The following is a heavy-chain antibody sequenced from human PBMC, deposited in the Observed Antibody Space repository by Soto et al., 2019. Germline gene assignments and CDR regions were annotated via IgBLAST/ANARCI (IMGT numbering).Heavy chain of an antibody. CDR3: ARPTVVVVASEPRWFDP. V-gene: IGHV3-23*01. CDR2: ISGSGAST. J-gene: IGHJ5*02. Sequence: EVQLLESGGGLVQPGGSLRLSCAASGFTFSTYAMSWVRQAPGKGLEWVSVISGSGASTYYADSVKGRFTISRDNSENTLYLQMNSLRAEDTAIYYCARPTVVVVASEPRWFDPWGRGTLVTVSS. CDR1: GFTFSTYA. D-gene: IGHD2-15*01.